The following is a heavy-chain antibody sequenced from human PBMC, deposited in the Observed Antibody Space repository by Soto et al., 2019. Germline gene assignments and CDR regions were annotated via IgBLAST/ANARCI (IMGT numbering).Heavy chain of an antibody. Sequence: GGSLRLSCAASGFNFSGSVIHWVRQASGKGLEWVGRIRSKANNYATGYAASVKGRFTISRDDSKNTAYLQMNSMKSEDTAVYYCSRLVVWAQGSLVTVSS. D-gene: IGHD2-15*01. CDR2: IRSKANNYAT. CDR3: SRLVV. V-gene: IGHV3-73*01. J-gene: IGHJ4*02. CDR1: GFNFSGSV.